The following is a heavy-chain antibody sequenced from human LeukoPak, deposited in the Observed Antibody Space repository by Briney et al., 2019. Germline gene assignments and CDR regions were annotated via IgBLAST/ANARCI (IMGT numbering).Heavy chain of an antibody. V-gene: IGHV3-15*07. CDR2: IKSKTDGGTT. CDR1: GFTFSNAW. J-gene: IGHJ4*02. CDR3: TTDEIVVVPAAPVNYYDSSGYYSTWVDY. D-gene: IGHD3-22*01. Sequence: PGGSLRLSCAASGFTFSNAWMNWVRQAPGKGLEWVGRIKSKTDGGTTDYAAPVKGRFTISRDDSKNTLYLQMNSLKTEDTAVCYCTTDEIVVVPAAPVNYYDSSGYYSTWVDYWGQGTLVTVSS.